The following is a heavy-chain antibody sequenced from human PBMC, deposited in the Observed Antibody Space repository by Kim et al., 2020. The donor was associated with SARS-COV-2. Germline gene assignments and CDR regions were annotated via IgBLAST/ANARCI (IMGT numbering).Heavy chain of an antibody. V-gene: IGHV2-5*02. CDR3: AHRHEHSSSWWGIFDY. D-gene: IGHD6-13*01. CDR2: IYWDADK. CDR1: GFSLSTSGVG. Sequence: SGPTLVKPTQTLTLTCTFSGFSLSTSGVGVGWIRQPPGKALEWLALIYWDADKRYSPSLKSRLTITKDTSKNQVVLTMTNMDPVDTATYYCAHRHEHSSSWWGIFDYWGQGTLVTVSS. J-gene: IGHJ4*02.